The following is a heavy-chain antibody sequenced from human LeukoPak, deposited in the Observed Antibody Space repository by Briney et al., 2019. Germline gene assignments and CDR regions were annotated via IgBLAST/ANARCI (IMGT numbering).Heavy chain of an antibody. Sequence: GGALRLSCAASGFTFSSYAMSWVRQATGKGLEWVSAISGSGGSTYYADSVKGRFTISRDNSKNTLYLQMNSLRAEDTAVYYCAKGRVGYSYGNPFDYWGQGTLVTVSS. V-gene: IGHV3-23*01. D-gene: IGHD5-18*01. CDR2: ISGSGGST. CDR3: AKGRVGYSYGNPFDY. CDR1: GFTFSSYA. J-gene: IGHJ4*02.